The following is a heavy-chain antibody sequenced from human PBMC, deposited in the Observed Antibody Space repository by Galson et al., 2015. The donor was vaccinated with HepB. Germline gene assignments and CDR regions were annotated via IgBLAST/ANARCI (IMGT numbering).Heavy chain of an antibody. J-gene: IGHJ4*02. D-gene: IGHD3-22*01. CDR3: ARIYYDSSSYWGYPFDY. CDR2: IIPIFGTA. CDR1: GGTFSSYA. V-gene: IGHV1-69*13. Sequence: SVKVSCKASGGTFSSYAISWVRQAPGQGLEWMGGIIPIFGTANYAQKFQGRVTITADESTSTAYMELSSLRSEDTAVYYCARIYYDSSSYWGYPFDYWGQGTLVTVSS.